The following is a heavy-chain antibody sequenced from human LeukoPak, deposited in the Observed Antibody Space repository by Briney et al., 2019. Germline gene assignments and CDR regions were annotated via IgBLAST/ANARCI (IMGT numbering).Heavy chain of an antibody. J-gene: IGHJ5*02. V-gene: IGHV4-61*01. CDR3: ARYQTNVLTGYYWFDP. CDR1: GGSVSSGSYY. CDR2: IYYSGST. D-gene: IGHD3-9*01. Sequence: SETLSPTCTVSGGSVSSGSYYWSWIRQPPGKGLEWIGYIYYSGSTNYNPSLKSRVTISVDTSKNQFSLKLSSVTAADTAVYYCARYQTNVLTGYYWFDPWGQGTLVTVSS.